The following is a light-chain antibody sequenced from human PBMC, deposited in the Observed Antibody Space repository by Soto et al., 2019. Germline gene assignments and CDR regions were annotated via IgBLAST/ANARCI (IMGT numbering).Light chain of an antibody. J-gene: IGKJ1*01. Sequence: DIVMTQSPESLAVSLGGWATINCKSSQSVFYSSNNKNYLAWYQQKPGKAPKLLIYAASSLQSGVPSRFSGSGSGTDFTLTISSLQPEDFATYYCQQSYSTPQTFGQGTKVDIK. CDR1: QSVFYSSNNKNY. CDR2: AAS. CDR3: QQSYSTPQT. V-gene: IGKV4-1*01.